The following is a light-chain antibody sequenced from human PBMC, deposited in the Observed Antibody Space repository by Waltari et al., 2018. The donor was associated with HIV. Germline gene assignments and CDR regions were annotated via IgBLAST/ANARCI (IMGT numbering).Light chain of an antibody. CDR1: SSDVGGYNH. Sequence: QSALTQPASVSGSPGQSITISCTGTSSDVGGYNHVSWYQQHPGKAPNLMIYDVSNRPSGVSNRFSGSKSGNTASLTISGLQAEDEADYYCSSYTSSSTHVVFGGGTKLTVL. V-gene: IGLV2-14*01. CDR2: DVS. J-gene: IGLJ2*01. CDR3: SSYTSSSTHVV.